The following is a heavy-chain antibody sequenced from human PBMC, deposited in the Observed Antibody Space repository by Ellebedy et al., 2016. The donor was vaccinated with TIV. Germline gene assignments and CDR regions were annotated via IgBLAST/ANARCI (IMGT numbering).Heavy chain of an antibody. D-gene: IGHD1-1*01. CDR3: ARDQMEMAPEGFYNWFDP. CDR2: INSDGSST. J-gene: IGHJ5*02. Sequence: PGGSLRLSCAASGFSFSSYWMHWVRQAPGKGLVWVSRINSDGSSTSDADSVKGRFTISRDNAKNILYLHMNSLRAEDTAFYYCARDQMEMAPEGFYNWFDPWGQGTLVTVSS. CDR1: GFSFSSYW. V-gene: IGHV3-74*01.